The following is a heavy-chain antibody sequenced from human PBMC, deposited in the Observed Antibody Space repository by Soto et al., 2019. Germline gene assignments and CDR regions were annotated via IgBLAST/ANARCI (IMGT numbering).Heavy chain of an antibody. Sequence: PGGSLRLSCAASGFTFSSYSMNWVRQAPGKGLEWVSYISSSSSTIYYADSVKGRFTISRDNAKNPLYLQMNSLRDEDTAVYYCARKNTSYYDSSGRMDVWGQGTTVTVSS. CDR1: GFTFSSYS. V-gene: IGHV3-48*02. J-gene: IGHJ6*02. CDR2: ISSSSSTI. CDR3: ARKNTSYYDSSGRMDV. D-gene: IGHD3-22*01.